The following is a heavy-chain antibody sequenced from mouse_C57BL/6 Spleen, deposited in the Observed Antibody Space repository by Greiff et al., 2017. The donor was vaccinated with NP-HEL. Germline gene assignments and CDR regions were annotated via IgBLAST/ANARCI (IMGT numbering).Heavy chain of an antibody. V-gene: IGHV1-26*01. D-gene: IGHD1-1*01. J-gene: IGHJ2*01. CDR2: INPNNGGT. CDR3: AREPLDYGSSYGYFDY. CDR1: GYTFTDYY. Sequence: EVQLQQSGPELVKPGASVKISCKASGYTFTDYYMNWVKQSHGKSLEWIGDINPNNGGTSYNQKFKGKATLTVDKSSSTAYMELRSLTSEDSAVYYCAREPLDYGSSYGYFDYWGQGTTLTVSS.